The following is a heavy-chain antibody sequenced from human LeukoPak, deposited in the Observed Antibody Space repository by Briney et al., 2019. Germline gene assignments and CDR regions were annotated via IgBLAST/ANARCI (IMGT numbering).Heavy chain of an antibody. J-gene: IGHJ3*02. CDR1: GGSISSHY. Sequence: PSETLSLTCTVSGGSISSHYWSWIRQPPGKGLEWSGYIYYSGSTHYNPSLKRRVTISVDTSKNQFSLKLSSVTAADTAVYYCARGRYCSADICSGGDAFDIWGQGTMVSVSS. CDR3: ARGRYCSADICSGGDAFDI. CDR2: IYYSGST. D-gene: IGHD2-15*01. V-gene: IGHV4-59*11.